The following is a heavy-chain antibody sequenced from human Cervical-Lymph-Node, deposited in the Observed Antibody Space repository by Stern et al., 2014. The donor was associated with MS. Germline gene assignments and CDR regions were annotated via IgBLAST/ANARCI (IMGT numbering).Heavy chain of an antibody. D-gene: IGHD6-6*01. CDR2: ISHDGKKI. J-gene: IGHJ6*02. CDR3: ARGAIAARWGGHYYFYYGMDV. Sequence: QVQLVESGGGVVQPGRSLRLSCAASGFSFSSYAMHWVRQAPGTGLEWVIVISHDGKKIYYADSVKGRFTISRDNSKNTLYLQMSSLRAEDTAVYYCARGAIAARWGGHYYFYYGMDVWGQGTTVTVSS. V-gene: IGHV3-30*04. CDR1: GFSFSSYA.